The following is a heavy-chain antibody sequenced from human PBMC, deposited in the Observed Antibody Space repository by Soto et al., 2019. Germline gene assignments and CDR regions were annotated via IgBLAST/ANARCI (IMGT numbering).Heavy chain of an antibody. CDR3: ARVYSSGWHNWFDP. D-gene: IGHD6-19*01. J-gene: IGHJ5*02. CDR1: GEYISNGYY. CDR2: IFHSGTT. V-gene: IGHV4-38-2*01. Sequence: SETLSLTCAVSGEYISNGYYWAWIRQPPGKWLEWIGSIFHSGTTYYNPSIKSRVTIAVDTSKNQFSLKLSSVTAADTAVYYCARVYSSGWHNWFDPWGQGTLVTVSS.